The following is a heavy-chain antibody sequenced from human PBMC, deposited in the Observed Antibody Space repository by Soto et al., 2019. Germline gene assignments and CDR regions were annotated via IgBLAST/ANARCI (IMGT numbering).Heavy chain of an antibody. CDR1: GFTFTSFT. CDR3: ARDRPYGDPNWFDP. CDR2: MSYDGART. D-gene: IGHD4-17*01. Sequence: QVQLVESGGGVVQPGGSLSLSCATSGFTFTSFTMHWVRQAPGKGLEWIAVMSYDGARTDYADAVKGRFTISKDTSKNTLYLQMNNLIPDDTAMYYCARDRPYGDPNWFDPWGQGTLVTVSS. J-gene: IGHJ5*02. V-gene: IGHV3-30-3*01.